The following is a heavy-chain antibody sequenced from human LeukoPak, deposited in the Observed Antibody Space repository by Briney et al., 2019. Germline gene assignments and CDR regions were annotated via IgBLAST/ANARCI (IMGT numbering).Heavy chain of an antibody. CDR1: GYTFTNYY. V-gene: IGHV1-2*02. CDR2: INPKSGGT. Sequence: ASVKVSCKASGYTFTNYYMHWVRQAPGLGFEWMGWINPKSGGTSYPQKFQGRLTITRDTSISTAYMELSRLRSDDTAVYYCAREGGYYYDSTPKEGYWGQGTLVTVSS. D-gene: IGHD3-22*01. CDR3: AREGGYYYDSTPKEGY. J-gene: IGHJ4*02.